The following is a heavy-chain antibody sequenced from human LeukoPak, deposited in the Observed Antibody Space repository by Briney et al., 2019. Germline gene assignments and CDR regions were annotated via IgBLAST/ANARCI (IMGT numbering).Heavy chain of an antibody. CDR2: INAGNGNT. Sequence: ASVKVSCKASGYTFTSYAMHWVRQAPGQRLEWMGWINAGNGNTKYSQKFQGRVTITRDTSASIAYMELSSLRSEDTAVYYCARDREQPYKTYYYYGMDVWGQGTTVTVSS. CDR1: GYTFTSYA. D-gene: IGHD1-26*01. V-gene: IGHV1-3*01. J-gene: IGHJ6*02. CDR3: ARDREQPYKTYYYYGMDV.